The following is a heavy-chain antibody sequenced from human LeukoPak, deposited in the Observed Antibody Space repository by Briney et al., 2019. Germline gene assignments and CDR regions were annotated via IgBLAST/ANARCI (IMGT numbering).Heavy chain of an antibody. CDR1: GYTFTGYY. Sequence: GASVKVSCKASGYTFTGYYMHWVRQAPGQGLEWMGWINPNSGGTNYAQKFQGRVTMTRDTSISIAYMELSRLRSDDTAVYYCASLRYSYGPYPFDYWGQGTLVTVSS. CDR2: INPNSGGT. V-gene: IGHV1-2*02. D-gene: IGHD5-18*01. CDR3: ASLRYSYGPYPFDY. J-gene: IGHJ4*02.